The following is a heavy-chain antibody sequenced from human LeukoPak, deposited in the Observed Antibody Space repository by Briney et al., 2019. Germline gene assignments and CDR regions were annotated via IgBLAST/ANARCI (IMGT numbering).Heavy chain of an antibody. CDR1: GFSFSTSGVG. D-gene: IGHD2-15*01. CDR2: TSSADDK. CDR3: AHRCGSRSDY. J-gene: IGHJ4*02. V-gene: IGHV2-5*02. Sequence: SGPTLVNPTQTLTLTCTFSGFSFSTSGVGVGWIRQPPGKALEWLPLTSSADDKRYSPSLTSRLTISKDTSKHQVVLTMTNMDPVDTATYYCAHRCGSRSDYWGQGTLVTVSS.